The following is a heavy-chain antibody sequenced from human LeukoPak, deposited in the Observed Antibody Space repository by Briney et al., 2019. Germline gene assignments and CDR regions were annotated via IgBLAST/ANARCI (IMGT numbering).Heavy chain of an antibody. V-gene: IGHV1-2*02. J-gene: IGHJ4*02. CDR1: GYTFNGYY. CDR3: ARGRGGATTGLDH. CDR2: INSNSGAK. Sequence: ASVKLSRKASGYTFNGYYMHWVRQAPGPGLEAMGWINSNSGAKNYALNFQGRVTMSRDISTNTAYMELNTLTSEDTAVYYCARGRGGATTGLDHWGQGTLVTVSS. D-gene: IGHD1-26*01.